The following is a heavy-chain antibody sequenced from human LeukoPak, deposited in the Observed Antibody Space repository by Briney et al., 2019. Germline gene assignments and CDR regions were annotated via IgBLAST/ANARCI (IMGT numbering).Heavy chain of an antibody. CDR1: GFTFSSYG. CDR2: IWYDGSNK. V-gene: IGHV3-33*01. D-gene: IGHD3-10*01. CDR3: ARELGSESGSWAPRSMDV. J-gene: IGHJ6*02. Sequence: GGSLRLSCAASGFTFSSYGMHWVRQAPGKGLEWVAVIWYDGSNKYYADSVKGRFTISRDNSRNTLYLQMNSLRAEDTAVYYCARELGSESGSWAPRSMDVWGQGTTVTVSS.